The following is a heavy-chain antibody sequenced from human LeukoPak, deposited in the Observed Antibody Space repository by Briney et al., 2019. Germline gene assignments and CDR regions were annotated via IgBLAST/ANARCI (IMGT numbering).Heavy chain of an antibody. Sequence: GGSLRLSCAASGFTFSSYSMNWVRQAPGKGPEWVSSISSSSSYIYYADSVKGRFTIPRDDAKNSLYLQMNSLRAEDTAVYYCARGWELYFDYWGQGTLVTVSS. CDR2: ISSSSSYI. CDR3: ARGWELYFDY. V-gene: IGHV3-21*01. D-gene: IGHD1-26*01. J-gene: IGHJ4*02. CDR1: GFTFSSYS.